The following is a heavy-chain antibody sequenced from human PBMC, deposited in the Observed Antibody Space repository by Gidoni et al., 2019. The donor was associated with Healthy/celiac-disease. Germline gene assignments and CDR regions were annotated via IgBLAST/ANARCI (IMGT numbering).Heavy chain of an antibody. D-gene: IGHD2-15*01. Sequence: EVQLLASGGGLVQPGGSLRLSWAASGFTFSSYAMSWVRQAPGKGLEWVSAISGIGGSTYYADAVKGRFTISRDNSKNTLYLQMNSLRAEDTAVYYCAKDRRETYWAVLTGPTFDYWGQGTLVTVSS. CDR2: ISGIGGST. CDR1: GFTFSSYA. V-gene: IGHV3-23*01. CDR3: AKDRRETYWAVLTGPTFDY. J-gene: IGHJ4*02.